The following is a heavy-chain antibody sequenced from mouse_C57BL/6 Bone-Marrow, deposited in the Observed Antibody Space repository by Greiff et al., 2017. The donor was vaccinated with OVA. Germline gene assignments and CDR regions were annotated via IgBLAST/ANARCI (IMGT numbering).Heavy chain of an antibody. CDR2: IYPRSGNT. CDR3: ASYDYDWYFDV. Sequence: QVQLKQSGAELARPGASVKLSCKASGYTFTSYGISWVKQRTGQGLEWIGEIYPRSGNTYYTEKFKGKATLTADKSSSTAYMELRSLTSEDSAVYFCASYDYDWYFDVWGTGTTVTVSS. D-gene: IGHD2-4*01. CDR1: GYTFTSYG. J-gene: IGHJ1*03. V-gene: IGHV1-81*01.